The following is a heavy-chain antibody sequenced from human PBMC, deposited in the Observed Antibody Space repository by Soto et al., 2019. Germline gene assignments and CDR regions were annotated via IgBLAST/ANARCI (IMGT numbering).Heavy chain of an antibody. CDR2: VTGGGHTT. J-gene: IGHJ6*02. D-gene: IGHD3-10*01. CDR1: GFTFSRYA. CDR3: ASSSGDLDVYGMDI. V-gene: IGHV3-23*01. Sequence: EAQLLESGGGLVQPGGSLRLSCAASGFTFSRYAMSWVRQAPGKGLEWVSTVTGGGHTTYNADSVNGRFTISRDKSKNTLYLQMNNLRAEDTAIYYCASSSGDLDVYGMDIWGPGTTVNVSS.